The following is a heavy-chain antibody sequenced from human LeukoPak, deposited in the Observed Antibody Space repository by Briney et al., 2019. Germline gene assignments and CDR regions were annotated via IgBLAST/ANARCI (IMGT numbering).Heavy chain of an antibody. J-gene: IGHJ4*02. CDR2: INPNSGGT. CDR1: GYTFTGYY. V-gene: IGHV1-2*02. Sequence: ASVKVSCKASGYTFTGYYMHWVRQAPGQGLEWMGWINPNSGGTNYAQKFQGRVTMTRDTTISTAYMELSRLRSDDTAVYYCARGYRYYDSSGYFDTFDYWGQGTLVTVSS. D-gene: IGHD3-22*01. CDR3: ARGYRYYDSSGYFDTFDY.